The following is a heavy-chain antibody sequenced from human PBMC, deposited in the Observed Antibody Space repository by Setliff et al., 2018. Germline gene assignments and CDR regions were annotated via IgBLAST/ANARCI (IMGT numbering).Heavy chain of an antibody. Sequence: SETLSLTCNVSGDSISGTYYWSWIRQPPGKGLEFIGYVYYSGTANYDPSLKSRVTMSVDTSKNQFSLKLRSVIAADTALYYCARGGTYRYFDYWGQGTLVTVSS. V-gene: IGHV4-59*01. CDR1: GDSISGTYY. J-gene: IGHJ4*02. CDR3: ARGGTYRYFDY. CDR2: VYYSGTA.